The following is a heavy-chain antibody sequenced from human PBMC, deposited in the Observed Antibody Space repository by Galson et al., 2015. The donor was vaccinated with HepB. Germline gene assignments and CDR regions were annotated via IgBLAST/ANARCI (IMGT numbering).Heavy chain of an antibody. CDR3: TRTLQSWTAVAGHPDY. D-gene: IGHD6-19*01. CDR1: GFTFGDYA. CDR2: IRSKAYGGTT. V-gene: IGHV3-49*03. J-gene: IGHJ4*02. Sequence: SLRLSCAASGFTFGDYAMSWFRQAPGKGLEWVSFIRSKAYGGTTEYAASVKGRFTISRDDSKSIAYLQMNSLKTEDTAVYYCTRTLQSWTAVAGHPDYWGQGTLVTVSS.